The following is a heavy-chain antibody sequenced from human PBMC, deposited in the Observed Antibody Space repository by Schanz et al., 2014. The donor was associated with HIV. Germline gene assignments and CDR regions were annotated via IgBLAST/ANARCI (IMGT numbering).Heavy chain of an antibody. CDR1: GYSFTGYY. V-gene: IGHV1-2*02. Sequence: QAQLVQSGAEVKKPGASVKASCKASGYSFTGYYIHWVRQAPGQGLEWKGWLNTNIGATDYAPKFQGRVTLTGDTSTGTAYMEMRRLRSGDTAVYYCARSSGWGGWSTWDGMDVWGQGTTVTVS. CDR3: ARSSGWGGWSTWDGMDV. CDR2: LNTNIGAT. J-gene: IGHJ6*02. D-gene: IGHD6-19*01.